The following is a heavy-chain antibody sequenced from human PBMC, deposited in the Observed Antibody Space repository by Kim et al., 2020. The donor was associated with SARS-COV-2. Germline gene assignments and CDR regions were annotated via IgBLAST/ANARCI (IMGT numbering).Heavy chain of an antibody. CDR3: ARDRAVAGTL. J-gene: IGHJ4*02. D-gene: IGHD6-19*01. V-gene: IGHV3-48*04. CDR1: GFTFSSYS. CDR2: ISSSSSTI. Sequence: GGSLRLSCAASGFTFSSYSMNWVRQAPGKGLEWVSYISSSSSTIYYADSVKGRFTISRDNAKNSLYLQMNSLRAEDTAVYYCARDRAVAGTLWGQGTLVTVSS.